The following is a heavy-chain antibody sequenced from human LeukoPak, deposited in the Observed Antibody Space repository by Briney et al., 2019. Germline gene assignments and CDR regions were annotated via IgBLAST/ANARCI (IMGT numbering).Heavy chain of an antibody. D-gene: IGHD1-20*01. V-gene: IGHV1-69*06. J-gene: IGHJ6*03. CDR2: IIPSFGTA. CDR1: RDTFSNYA. Sequence: SVKVSCKASRDTFSNYALIWVRQAPGQGFEWMGRIIPSFGTANYAQKFLGRVTITADKSASTAYMELSSLRSEDTAVYFCARRRLVVTGTTPYNYLYMDVWGKGSTVTVSS. CDR3: ARRRLVVTGTTPYNYLYMDV.